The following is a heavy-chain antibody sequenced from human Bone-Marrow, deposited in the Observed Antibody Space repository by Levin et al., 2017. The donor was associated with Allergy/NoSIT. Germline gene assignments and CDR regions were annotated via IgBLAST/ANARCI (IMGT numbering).Heavy chain of an antibody. CDR3: AKSGSVIVVNYDY. Sequence: SGGSLRLSCAASGFTFSTYAMSWVRQAPGKGLEWVSGISDSGGSTYYADSVKGRFTISRDNSKNTLYLQMNSLRAEDTAVYYCAKSGSVIVVNYDYWGQGTLVTVSS. CDR1: GFTFSTYA. CDR2: ISDSGGST. D-gene: IGHD1-26*01. V-gene: IGHV3-23*01. J-gene: IGHJ4*02.